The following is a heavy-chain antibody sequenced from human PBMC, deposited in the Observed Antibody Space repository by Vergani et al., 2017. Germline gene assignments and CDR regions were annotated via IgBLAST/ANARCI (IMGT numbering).Heavy chain of an antibody. Sequence: EVQLLESGGGLVQPGGSLRLSCEAPGFPFSSYAMSGVRKAPGKGLGWVSVIYSGGSTYYADSAKGRFTISRDNSKNTLYLQMNSLRSEDTAVYYCARDLFRTDYWGQGSLVTVSS. V-gene: IGHV3-66*01. CDR1: GFPFSSYA. J-gene: IGHJ4*02. CDR2: IYSGGST. CDR3: ARDLFRTDY.